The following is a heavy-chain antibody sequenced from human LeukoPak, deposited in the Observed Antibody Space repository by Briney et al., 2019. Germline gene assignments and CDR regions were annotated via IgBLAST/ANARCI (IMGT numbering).Heavy chain of an antibody. D-gene: IGHD2-21*02. CDR2: ISAYSGHT. V-gene: IGHV1-18*01. J-gene: IGHJ4*02. CDR1: GYTFTNYG. CDR3: ARGAACGGDCYCLGY. Sequence: ASVKVSCKASGYTFTNYGISWLRQAPGQGPEWMGWISAYSGHTNYVQKLQGRVTMTTDTSTSTAYMELRSLRSDDTAVYYCARGAACGGDCYCLGYWGQGTLVTVSS.